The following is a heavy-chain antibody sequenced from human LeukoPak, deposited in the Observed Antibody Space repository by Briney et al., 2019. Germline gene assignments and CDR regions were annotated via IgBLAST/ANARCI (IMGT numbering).Heavy chain of an antibody. V-gene: IGHV1-18*01. CDR3: AREEVVVIRGVGAFDI. CDR1: GYTFFSYG. D-gene: IGHD3-22*01. J-gene: IGHJ3*02. Sequence: ASVKVSCKASGYTFFSYGLSWMRQAPGQGLEWMGWISTYNGNTNYAQKFQGRVTMTTDTSTSTAYMELRSLRSDDTAVYYCAREEVVVIRGVGAFDIWGQGTMVTVSS. CDR2: ISTYNGNT.